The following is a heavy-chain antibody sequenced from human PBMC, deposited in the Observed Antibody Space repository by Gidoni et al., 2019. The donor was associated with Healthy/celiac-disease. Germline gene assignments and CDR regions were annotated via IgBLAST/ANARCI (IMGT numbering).Heavy chain of an antibody. CDR3: ARGAQSVSSGWSTDYYGMDV. Sequence: QVQLQESGPGLVTPSGTLSLTCAVSGGSIRRSNWWRWVRQPPGTGLEWIGEIYHSGSTNSNPSLKSRVTISVDKSKNQFSLKLSFVTAADTAVYYCARGAQSVSSGWSTDYYGMDVWGQGTTVTVSS. D-gene: IGHD6-19*01. CDR1: GGSIRRSNW. J-gene: IGHJ6*02. CDR2: IYHSGST. V-gene: IGHV4-4*02.